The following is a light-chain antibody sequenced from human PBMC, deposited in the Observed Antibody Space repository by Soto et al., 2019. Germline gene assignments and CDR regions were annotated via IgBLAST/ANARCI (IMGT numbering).Light chain of an antibody. CDR3: QQYNNWPRT. CDR1: QSVSSN. V-gene: IGKV3-15*01. J-gene: IGKJ1*01. Sequence: EILMTRSPATLSVSAGERATLSCGARQSVSSNLAWYQQKPGQAPRLLIYGASTRATGIPARFSGSGSGTEFTLTISSLPSEDFEVYYCQQYNNWPRTFGQGTKVDIK. CDR2: GAS.